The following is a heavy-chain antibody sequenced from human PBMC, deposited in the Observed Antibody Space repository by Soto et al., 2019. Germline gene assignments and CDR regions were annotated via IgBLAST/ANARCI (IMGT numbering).Heavy chain of an antibody. CDR1: GYTFTSYD. CDR3: AGWPDGYYYSGMEV. J-gene: IGHJ6*02. Sequence: QVQLVQSGAEVKKPGASVKVSCKASGYTFTSYDINWVRQATGQGLEWMGWMNPNSGNTGYAQKLQGRVTMPRNTSTSTAYMELSSLRSEATAVYYCAGWPDGYYYSGMEVWGQGTTVTVSS. CDR2: MNPNSGNT. V-gene: IGHV1-8*01.